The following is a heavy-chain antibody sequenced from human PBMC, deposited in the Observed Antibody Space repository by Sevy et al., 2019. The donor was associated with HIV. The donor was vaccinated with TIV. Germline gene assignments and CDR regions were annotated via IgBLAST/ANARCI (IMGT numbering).Heavy chain of an antibody. J-gene: IGHJ6*02. D-gene: IGHD3-3*01. Sequence: SETLSLTCAVYGGSFSGYYWSWIRQPPGKGLEWIGEINHSGSTNYNPSLKSRVTISVDTSKNQFSLKLSSVTAADTAVYYCARGKSSTIFGVVIIPYYGMDVCGQGTTVTVSS. CDR3: ARGKSSTIFGVVIIPYYGMDV. CDR2: INHSGST. V-gene: IGHV4-34*01. CDR1: GGSFSGYY.